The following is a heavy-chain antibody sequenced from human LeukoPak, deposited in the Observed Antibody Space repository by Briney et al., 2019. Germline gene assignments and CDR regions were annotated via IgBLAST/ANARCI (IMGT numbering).Heavy chain of an antibody. CDR1: GFTFRSFA. J-gene: IGHJ6*03. CDR3: AKKEGDTYFSWYMDV. CDR2: IIGSGRTT. D-gene: IGHD2-21*01. V-gene: IGHV3-23*01. Sequence: GGSLRLSCAASGFTFRSFAMSWVRQAPGKGLEWVSGIIGSGRTTFYADSVKGRFTISRDNSKNTLYLQMNSLRAEHTAIYYCAKKEGDTYFSWYMDVWGKGTTVTVSS.